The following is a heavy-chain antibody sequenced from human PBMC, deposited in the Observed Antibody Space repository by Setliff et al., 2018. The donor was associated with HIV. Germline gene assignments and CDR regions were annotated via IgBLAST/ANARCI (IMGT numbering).Heavy chain of an antibody. CDR1: GFTISNVW. CDR3: ARVRYCGSPSCRKEFDF. V-gene: IGHV3-15*01. D-gene: IGHD2-21*01. J-gene: IGHJ4*02. CDR2: IKIKTDGGTI. Sequence: GGSLRLSCAASGFTISNVWMTWVRQAPGKGLEWVGRIKIKTDGGTIDYAAPVKGRFIISRDDSESTLFLQMNSLRVDDTAVYYCARVRYCGSPSCRKEFDFWGQGTLVTVSS.